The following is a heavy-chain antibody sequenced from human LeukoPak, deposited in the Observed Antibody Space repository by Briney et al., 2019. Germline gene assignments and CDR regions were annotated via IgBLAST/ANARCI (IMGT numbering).Heavy chain of an antibody. CDR3: ARPYSSGSYSSDY. CDR2: IYPADSDT. D-gene: IGHD1-26*01. Sequence: GESLKISCKGSGYSFTSSWIGWVRQMPGKGLEWMGIIYPADSDTRYSPSFQGQVTISADKSISTAYPQWSSLKASDTAIYYCARPYSSGSYSSDYWGQGTLVTVSS. J-gene: IGHJ4*02. V-gene: IGHV5-51*01. CDR1: GYSFTSSW.